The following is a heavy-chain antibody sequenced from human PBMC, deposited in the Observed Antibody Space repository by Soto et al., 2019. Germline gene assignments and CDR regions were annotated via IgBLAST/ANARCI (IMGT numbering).Heavy chain of an antibody. CDR1: GSRFSNYV. CDR3: AREGRGKKAGYNGLVSLGY. J-gene: IGHJ4*02. Sequence: QVQLVQSGAEVKTPGSSLKVSCTVSGSRFSNYVISWVRQAPGHGLEWLGRIIPIFNSTQYAQRFRGRVTITAGKSTNTASLELSSLRSDDTAVYYCAREGRGKKAGYNGLVSLGYWGQGTLVTVSS. V-gene: IGHV1-69*06. CDR2: IIPIFNST. D-gene: IGHD2-2*02.